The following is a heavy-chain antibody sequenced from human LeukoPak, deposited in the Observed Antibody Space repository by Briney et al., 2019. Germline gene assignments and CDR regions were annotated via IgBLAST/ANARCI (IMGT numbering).Heavy chain of an antibody. J-gene: IGHJ4*02. CDR2: ISAYNGNT. V-gene: IGHV1-18*01. CDR1: GYTFTSYA. D-gene: IGHD2-2*02. Sequence: ASVKVSCKASGYTFTSYAMNWVRQAPGQGLEWMGWISAYNGNTNYAQKLQGRVTMTTDTSTSTAYMELRSLRSDDTAVYYCARDLPVVVPAAITQLERSDYWGQGTLVTVSS. CDR3: ARDLPVVVPAAITQLERSDY.